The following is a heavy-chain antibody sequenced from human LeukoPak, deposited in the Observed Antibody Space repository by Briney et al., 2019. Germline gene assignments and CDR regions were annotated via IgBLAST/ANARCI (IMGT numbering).Heavy chain of an antibody. J-gene: IGHJ4*02. V-gene: IGHV4-39*07. CDR1: GGSISSSSYY. CDR2: IYYSGST. CDR3: ASFPRRNTAMETGDY. Sequence: SETLSLTCTVSGGSISSSSYYWGWIRQPPGKGLEWIGSIYYSGSTNYNPSLKSRFTISVDTSKNQFSLKLSSVTAADTAVYYCASFPRRNTAMETGDYWGQGTLVTVSS. D-gene: IGHD5-18*01.